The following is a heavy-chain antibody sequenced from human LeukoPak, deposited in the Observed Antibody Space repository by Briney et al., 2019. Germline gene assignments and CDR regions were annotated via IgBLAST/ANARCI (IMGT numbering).Heavy chain of an antibody. CDR1: GFTFSSYG. CDR2: ISYDGSNK. V-gene: IGHV3-30*18. J-gene: IGHJ4*02. Sequence: GGSLRLSCAASGFTFSSYGMHWVRQAPGKGLEWVAVISYDGSNKYYADSAKGRFTISRDNSKNTLYLQMNSLRAEDTAVYYCAKDGIAAAGTGEVDYWGQGTLVTVSS. CDR3: AKDGIAAAGTGEVDY. D-gene: IGHD6-13*01.